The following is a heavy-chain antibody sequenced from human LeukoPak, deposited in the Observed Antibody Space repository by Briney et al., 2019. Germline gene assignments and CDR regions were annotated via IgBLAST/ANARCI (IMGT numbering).Heavy chain of an antibody. Sequence: GGSLRLSCTASGFTYSNCAESGPRQAPGKGLEWVSTINAGGGSTYYADSVKGRFTFSRDNSKNTLYLHMNSLRAEDTAIYDCANGCSMGSFDYWGQGTLVTVSS. D-gene: IGHD2/OR15-2a*01. V-gene: IGHV3-23*01. J-gene: IGHJ4*02. CDR2: INAGGGST. CDR1: GFTYSNCA. CDR3: ANGCSMGSFDY.